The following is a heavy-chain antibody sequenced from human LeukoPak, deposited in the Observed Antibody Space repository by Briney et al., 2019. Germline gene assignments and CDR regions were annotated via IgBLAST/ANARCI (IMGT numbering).Heavy chain of an antibody. J-gene: IGHJ4*02. Sequence: SETLSLTCTVSGGSISTYYWSWIRRPPGKGLEWIAYIHASGPTNYNPSLKSRITISVDTSKNQFSLKLSSVTAADTAVYYCARHDAGIAARPFDNWGQGTLITVSS. V-gene: IGHV4-4*09. CDR1: GGSISTYY. D-gene: IGHD6-6*01. CDR3: ARHDAGIAARPFDN. CDR2: IHASGPT.